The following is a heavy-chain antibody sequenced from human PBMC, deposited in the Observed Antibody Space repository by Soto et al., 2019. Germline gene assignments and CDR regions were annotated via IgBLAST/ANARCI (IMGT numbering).Heavy chain of an antibody. D-gene: IGHD3-10*01. Sequence: PGGSLRLSCAASGFTFSSYAMHWVRQAPGKGLEWVAVISYDGSNKYYADSVKGRFTISRDNSKNTLYLQMNSLRAEDTAVYYCARDPPYYYGSGNETIYYYYGMDVWGQGTTVTVSS. CDR3: ARDPPYYYGSGNETIYYYYGMDV. J-gene: IGHJ6*02. V-gene: IGHV3-30-3*01. CDR1: GFTFSSYA. CDR2: ISYDGSNK.